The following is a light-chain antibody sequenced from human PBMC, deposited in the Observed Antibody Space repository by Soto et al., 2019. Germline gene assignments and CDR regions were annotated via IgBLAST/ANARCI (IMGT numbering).Light chain of an antibody. CDR3: AQRVGTCT. Sequence: EIVLTQSPATLSLSPGERATLSCSASQSVSSQLAWYQHKPGQAPRLLIYDASNRATGIPDRFSGSGSGTDFTLTSSSIEPEDFAVYYCAQRVGTCTVGQGTTVDIQ. CDR2: DAS. V-gene: IGKV3-11*01. J-gene: IGKJ1*01. CDR1: QSVSSQ.